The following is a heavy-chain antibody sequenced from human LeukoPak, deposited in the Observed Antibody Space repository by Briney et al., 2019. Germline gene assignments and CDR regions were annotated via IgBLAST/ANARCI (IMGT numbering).Heavy chain of an antibody. D-gene: IGHD2-2*01. Sequence: ASVKVSCKASGGTFSSYAISWVRQAPGQGLEWMGWINPNSGGTNYAQKFQGRVTMTRDTSISTAYMELSRLRSDDTAVYYCARGYGYCSSTSCPRSAFDIWGQGTMVTVSS. CDR2: INPNSGGT. J-gene: IGHJ3*02. CDR1: GGTFSSYA. CDR3: ARGYGYCSSTSCPRSAFDI. V-gene: IGHV1-2*02.